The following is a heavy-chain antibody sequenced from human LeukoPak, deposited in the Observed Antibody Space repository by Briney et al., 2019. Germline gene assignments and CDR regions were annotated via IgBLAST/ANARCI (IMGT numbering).Heavy chain of an antibody. Sequence: PGGSLRLSCAASGFTFSDYSMNWVRQAPGKGLEWVSSISSSSSYIYYADSVKGRFTISRDNAKNSLYLQMNSLRAEDTAVYYCAREVGATAALDYWGQGTLVTVSS. J-gene: IGHJ4*02. CDR2: ISSSSSYI. CDR1: GFTFSDYS. D-gene: IGHD1-26*01. CDR3: AREVGATAALDY. V-gene: IGHV3-21*01.